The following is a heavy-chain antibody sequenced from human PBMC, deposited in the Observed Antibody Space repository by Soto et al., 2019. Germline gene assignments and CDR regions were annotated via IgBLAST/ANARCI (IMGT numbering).Heavy chain of an antibody. V-gene: IGHV1-69*02. CDR1: GGTFTSYT. CDR2: IIPILGVT. J-gene: IGHJ3*01. D-gene: IGHD3-22*01. CDR3: AINYYDTEAS. Sequence: QVQLVQSGADVKKPGSSVKVSCKASGGTFTSYTISWVRQAPGQGLEWMGRIIPILGVTNYAPKFQGRVTITPDKSTSTAYMELSSLRSEDTAMYYCAINYYDTEASWGQGTMVTVSS.